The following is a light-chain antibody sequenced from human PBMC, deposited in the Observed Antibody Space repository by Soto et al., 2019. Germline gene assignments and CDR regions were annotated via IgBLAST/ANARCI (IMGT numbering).Light chain of an antibody. Sequence: EIVLTQSPATLSLSPGERATLSCRASQSVGSYLVWYQQKPGQAPRLLIYDASNRATDIPARFSGSGSGTDFTLTISSLESEDFAVYYCQQRSDWPPITFGQGTRLEIK. CDR3: QQRSDWPPIT. CDR2: DAS. J-gene: IGKJ5*01. CDR1: QSVGSY. V-gene: IGKV3-11*01.